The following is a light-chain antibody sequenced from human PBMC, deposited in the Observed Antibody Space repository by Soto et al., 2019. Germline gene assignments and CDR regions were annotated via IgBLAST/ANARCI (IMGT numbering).Light chain of an antibody. Sequence: QSALTQPASVSGSPGQSIAISCTGSSSDVGGYKYVSWYQQHPGKAPKLMIYDVSNRPSGVSDRFSGSKSGNTASLTISGLSSEDEADYYCSSYTSSNSYVFGTGTKLTVL. CDR1: SSDVGGYKY. J-gene: IGLJ1*01. CDR2: DVS. V-gene: IGLV2-14*03. CDR3: SSYTSSNSYV.